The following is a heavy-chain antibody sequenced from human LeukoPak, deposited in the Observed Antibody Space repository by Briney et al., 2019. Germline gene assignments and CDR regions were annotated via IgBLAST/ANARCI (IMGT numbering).Heavy chain of an antibody. J-gene: IGHJ6*02. Sequence: GGSLRLSCAASGFTFSSYAMHWVRQAPGKGLEWVAVISYDGSNKYYADSVKGRFTISRDNSKNTLYLQMNSLKTEDTAVYYCTTVFVDYYYYSMDVWGQGTTVTVSS. CDR3: TTVFVDYYYYSMDV. V-gene: IGHV3-30-3*01. CDR2: ISYDGSNK. D-gene: IGHD2-21*01. CDR1: GFTFSSYA.